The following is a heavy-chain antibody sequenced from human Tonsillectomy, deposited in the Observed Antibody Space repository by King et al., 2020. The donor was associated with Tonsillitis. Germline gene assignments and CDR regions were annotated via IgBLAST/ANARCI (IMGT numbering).Heavy chain of an antibody. CDR1: GDSISSGSYY. Sequence: VQLQESGPGLVKPSQTLSLTCTVSGDSISSGSYYWSWIRQPAGKGLEGIGRIYTSGSTSYNPSLKSRVTISVDTSKNQFSLMLSSVTAADTAVCYCAVTDCGGDCYPQRGLDYWGQGTLVTVSS. CDR2: IYTSGST. CDR3: AVTDCGGDCYPQRGLDY. D-gene: IGHD2-21*02. V-gene: IGHV4-61*02. J-gene: IGHJ4*02.